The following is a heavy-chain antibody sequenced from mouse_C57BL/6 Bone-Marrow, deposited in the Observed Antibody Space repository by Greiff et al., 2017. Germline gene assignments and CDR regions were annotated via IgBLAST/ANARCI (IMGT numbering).Heavy chain of an antibody. D-gene: IGHD1-1*01. Sequence: VQLQQPGTELVKPGASVKLSCKASGYTFTSYWMHWVKQRPGQGLEWIGNINPSNGGTNYNEKFKVKATLTADKSSSTAYMQLSSLTSGDSAVYYCAREGGTTVVGYFDVWGTGTTVTVSS. CDR3: AREGGTTVVGYFDV. CDR1: GYTFTSYW. V-gene: IGHV1-53*01. J-gene: IGHJ1*03. CDR2: INPSNGGT.